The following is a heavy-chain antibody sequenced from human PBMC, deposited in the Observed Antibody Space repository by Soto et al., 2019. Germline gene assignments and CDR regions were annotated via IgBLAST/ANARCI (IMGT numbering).Heavy chain of an antibody. CDR3: ARFAVADYYFDY. D-gene: IGHD6-19*01. V-gene: IGHV4-59*08. CDR1: GGSISSYY. Sequence: SETLSLTCTVSGGSISSYYWSWIRQPPGKGLEWIGYIYYSGSTNYNPSLKSRVTISVDTSKNQFSLKLSSVTAADTAVYYCARFAVADYYFDYWGQGTLVTVSS. CDR2: IYYSGST. J-gene: IGHJ4*02.